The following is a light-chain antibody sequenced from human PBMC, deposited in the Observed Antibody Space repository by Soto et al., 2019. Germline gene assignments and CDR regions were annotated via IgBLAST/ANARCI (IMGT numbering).Light chain of an antibody. V-gene: IGKV3-11*01. J-gene: IGKJ4*01. CDR3: QQRRSSLT. Sequence: IVLTQSPATLSLSPGERATLSCRASQSFSTYLAWYQQKSGQAPRLLIYDVSKRATGIPPRFSGSGAGTDFTLTISSLEPEDSATYYCQQRRSSLTFGGGTKVEIK. CDR2: DVS. CDR1: QSFSTY.